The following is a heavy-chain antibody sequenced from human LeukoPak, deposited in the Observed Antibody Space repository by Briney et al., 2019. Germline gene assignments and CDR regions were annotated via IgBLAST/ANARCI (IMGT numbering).Heavy chain of an antibody. CDR3: ASPRVGYYNSSIDY. CDR1: GGSINSSSYY. J-gene: IGHJ4*02. V-gene: IGHV4-39*01. CDR2: FYYSGTT. Sequence: SETLSLTCTVSGGSINSSSYYWGWIRQPPGKGLERIGNFYYSGTTYYNPSLKSRVTISVDTSKNQFSLKLSSVTAADTAVYYCASPRVGYYNSSIDYWGQGNLVTVSS. D-gene: IGHD3-22*01.